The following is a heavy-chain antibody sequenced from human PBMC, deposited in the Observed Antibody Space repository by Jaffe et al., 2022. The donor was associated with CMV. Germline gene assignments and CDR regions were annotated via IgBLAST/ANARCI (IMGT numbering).Heavy chain of an antibody. D-gene: IGHD3-10*01. V-gene: IGHV4-34*01. CDR1: GGSFSGYY. J-gene: IGHJ4*02. CDR3: ARGGVPAAYFDY. Sequence: QVQLQQWGAGLLKPSETLSLTCAVYGGSFSGYYWSWIRQPPGKGLEWIGEINHSGSTNYNPSLKSRVTISVDTSKNQFSLKLSSVTAADTAVYYCARGGVPAAYFDYWGQGTLVTVSS. CDR2: INHSGST.